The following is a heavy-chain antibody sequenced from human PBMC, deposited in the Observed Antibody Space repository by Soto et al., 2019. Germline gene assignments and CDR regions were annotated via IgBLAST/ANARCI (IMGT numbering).Heavy chain of an antibody. CDR3: ASPLAVGATSYGMDV. Sequence: KSTGASVKVSCKASGDTFSTYAMHWVRQAPGQRLEWMGWINAGNGNTKYSQKFQGRVTITRDTSASTAYMELSSLRSEDTAVYYCASPLAVGATSYGMDVWGQGTTVTVSS. V-gene: IGHV1-3*01. D-gene: IGHD1-26*01. CDR1: GDTFSTYA. CDR2: INAGNGNT. J-gene: IGHJ6*02.